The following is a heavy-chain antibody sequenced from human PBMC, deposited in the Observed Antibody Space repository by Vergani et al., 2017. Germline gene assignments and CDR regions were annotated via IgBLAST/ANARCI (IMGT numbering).Heavy chain of an antibody. Sequence: QVQLQESGPGLVKPSETLSLTCTVSGGSISSYYWSWIRQPPGKGLEWIGYIYYSGSTNYNPSLKSRVTISVDTSKNQFSLKLSSVTAADTAVYYWARELADCSSTSCSGGWFDPWGQGTLVTVSS. CDR1: GGSISSYY. V-gene: IGHV4-59*01. CDR2: IYYSGST. CDR3: ARELADCSSTSCSGGWFDP. J-gene: IGHJ5*02. D-gene: IGHD2-2*01.